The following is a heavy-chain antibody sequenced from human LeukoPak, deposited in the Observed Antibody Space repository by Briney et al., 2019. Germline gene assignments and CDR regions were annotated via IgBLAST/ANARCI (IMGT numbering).Heavy chain of an antibody. V-gene: IGHV1-18*01. CDR2: ISAYNGNT. CDR3: ARDYDILTGYYRDDY. J-gene: IGHJ4*02. Sequence: GAPVKVSRKASGYTFTGYGISWVRQAPGQGLVWMGWISAYNGNTNYAQKLQGRVTMTTDTSTSTAYMELRSLRSDDTAVYYCARDYDILTGYYRDDYWGQGTLVTVSS. D-gene: IGHD3-9*01. CDR1: GYTFTGYG.